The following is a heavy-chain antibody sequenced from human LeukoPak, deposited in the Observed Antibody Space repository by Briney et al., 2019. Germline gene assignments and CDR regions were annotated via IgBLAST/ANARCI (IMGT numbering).Heavy chain of an antibody. Sequence: GGSLRLSCAASGFTVSSNYMSWVRQAPGKGLEWVSTLSGSGGNTYYADSVKGRVTISRDNSKNTLYLQMNSLRAEDTAVYHCAKGSYYYDSADYFDYWGQGTLVTVSS. CDR2: LSGSGGNT. CDR3: AKGSYYYDSADYFDY. V-gene: IGHV3-23*01. D-gene: IGHD3-22*01. J-gene: IGHJ4*02. CDR1: GFTVSSNY.